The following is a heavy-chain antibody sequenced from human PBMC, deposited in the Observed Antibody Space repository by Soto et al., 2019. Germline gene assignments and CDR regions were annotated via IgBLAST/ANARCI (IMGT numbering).Heavy chain of an antibody. J-gene: IGHJ1*01. Sequence: ASVKVSCKASGYTFTSYGISWVRQAPGQGLEWMGWISAYNDNTNYAQKLRGRVTITTDTSTSTAYMELSSLRSEDTAVYYCASLALGYCSSTSCPPAEYFQHWGQGTLVTVSS. CDR3: ASLALGYCSSTSCPPAEYFQH. CDR2: ISAYNDNT. D-gene: IGHD2-2*01. V-gene: IGHV1-18*01. CDR1: GYTFTSYG.